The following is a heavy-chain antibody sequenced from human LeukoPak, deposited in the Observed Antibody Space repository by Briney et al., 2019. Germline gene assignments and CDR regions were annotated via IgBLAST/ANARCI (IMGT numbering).Heavy chain of an antibody. CDR3: ARRAGAYSHPYDY. Sequence: GGSLRLSCTVSGFTVSSNSMSWVRQAPGKGLEWVSFSDSVKGRFAISRDNSKNTLYLQMNSLRAEDTAVYYCARRAGAYSHPYDYWGQGTLVTVSS. CDR1: GFTVSSNS. D-gene: IGHD4/OR15-4a*01. V-gene: IGHV3-53*01. J-gene: IGHJ4*02.